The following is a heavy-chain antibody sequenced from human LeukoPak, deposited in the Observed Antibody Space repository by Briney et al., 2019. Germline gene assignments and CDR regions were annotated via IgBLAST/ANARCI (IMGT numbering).Heavy chain of an antibody. CDR3: ARVQSSIVMSPIPTFDY. J-gene: IGHJ4*02. D-gene: IGHD2-21*02. CDR1: GFTFSRYT. CDR2: IRNSSSHI. V-gene: IGHV3-21*01. Sequence: GGSLRLSCAASGFTFSRYTMNWVRQAPGKGLEWVSYIRNSSSHIFYADSVKGRFIISRDNAHNSLFLQMNSLRPEDTAVYYCARVQSSIVMSPIPTFDYWGQGILVTVSS.